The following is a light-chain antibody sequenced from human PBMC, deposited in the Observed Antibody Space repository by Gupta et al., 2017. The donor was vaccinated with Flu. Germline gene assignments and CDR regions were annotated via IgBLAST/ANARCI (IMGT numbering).Light chain of an antibody. V-gene: IGKV3-15*01. CDR3: QQYNNWPRT. J-gene: IGKJ1*01. CDR1: QSVSSD. Sequence: PATLSVSPVERATLSCRASQSVSSDVAWFQQKPGQAPSLLIYCASTRATGIPARFSGSGSGTEFTLTISSLQSEDVAVYYCQQYNNWPRTFGQGTKVEIK. CDR2: CAS.